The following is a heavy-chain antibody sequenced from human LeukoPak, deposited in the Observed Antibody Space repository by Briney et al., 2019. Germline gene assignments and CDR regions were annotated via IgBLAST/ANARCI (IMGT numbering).Heavy chain of an antibody. V-gene: IGHV4-31*03. CDR1: GGSISSGGYY. CDR2: IYYSGST. D-gene: IGHD6-19*01. J-gene: IGHJ4*02. CDR3: AKDRVALAGTSLDS. Sequence: SETLSLTCTVSGGSISSGGYYWSWIRQHPGKGLEWIGYIYYSGSTFYNPSLKSRVTISVDTSKNQFSLKLSSVTAADTAVYYCAKDRVALAGTSLDSWGQGTLVTVSS.